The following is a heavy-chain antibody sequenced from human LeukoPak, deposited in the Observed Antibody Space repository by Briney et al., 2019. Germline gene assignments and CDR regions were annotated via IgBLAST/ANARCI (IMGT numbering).Heavy chain of an antibody. D-gene: IGHD6-13*01. CDR2: INHSGRT. CDR1: GGSFSGYY. V-gene: IGHV4-34*01. J-gene: IGHJ4*02. CDR3: ARYSSSWLEYYFDY. Sequence: PSETLSLTCAVYGGSFSGYYWSWIRQPPGKGLEWIGEINHSGRTNYNPSLKSRVTISVDTSKNQFSLKLSSVTAADTAVYYCARYSSSWLEYYFDYWGQGTLVTVSS.